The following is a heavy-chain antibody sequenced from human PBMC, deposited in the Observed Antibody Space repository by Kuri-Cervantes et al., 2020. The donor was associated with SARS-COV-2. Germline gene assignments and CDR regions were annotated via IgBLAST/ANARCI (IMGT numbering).Heavy chain of an antibody. J-gene: IGHJ6*03. CDR2: ISGSGGST. Sequence: GESLKISCAASGFTFSSYAMSWVRQAPGKGLEWVSAISGSGGSTYYADSVKGRFTISRDIAKNSLYLHMNTLRAEDTAVYYCARPPYYYYMDVWGKGTTVTVSS. V-gene: IGHV3-23*01. CDR3: ARPPYYYYMDV. CDR1: GFTFSSYA.